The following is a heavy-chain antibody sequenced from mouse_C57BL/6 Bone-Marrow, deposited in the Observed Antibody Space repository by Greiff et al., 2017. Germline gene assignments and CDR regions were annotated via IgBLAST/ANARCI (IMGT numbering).Heavy chain of an antibody. CDR2: ILTGSGCT. CDR3: ARDGNYLDWYFDV. Sequence: QVQLQQSGAELMKPGASVTLSCTATGYTFTGYWLAWVKQRPGHGLEWIGEILTGSGCTNYNEKFKGKATFTADTSSNTAYMQLSSLTTEDSATYYGARDGNYLDWYFDVWGTGTTVTVSS. V-gene: IGHV1-9*01. D-gene: IGHD2-1*01. CDR1: GYTFTGYW. J-gene: IGHJ1*03.